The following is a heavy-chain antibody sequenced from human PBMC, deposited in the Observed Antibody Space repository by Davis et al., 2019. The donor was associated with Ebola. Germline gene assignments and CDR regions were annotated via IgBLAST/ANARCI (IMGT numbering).Heavy chain of an antibody. Sequence: GGSLRLSCTDSVITFSSYAMTWVRQAPGKGLEWVSAISGSGGTTYYADSVKGRFTISRDNSKKTLYLQMNSLRAEDTAVYYCARVKSMNGYQLYFFDKWGQGTLVTVSS. CDR3: ARVKSMNGYQLYFFDK. CDR1: VITFSSYA. D-gene: IGHD5-24*01. J-gene: IGHJ4*02. V-gene: IGHV3-23*01. CDR2: ISGSGGTT.